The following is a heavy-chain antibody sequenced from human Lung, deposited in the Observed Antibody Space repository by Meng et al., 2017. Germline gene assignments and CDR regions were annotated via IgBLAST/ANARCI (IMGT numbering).Heavy chain of an antibody. CDR1: GGSISSSNYY. CDR3: TGVGHKNWFDS. V-gene: IGHV4-30-4*03. CDR2: IYNSGST. J-gene: IGHJ5*01. Sequence: QVEAQGPGPGLGNPSQPLSPHCTGSGGSISSSNYYWSWIRQPPGKGLEWSGHIYNSGSTYYNPSLKSRITISVDTSKNQFSLQLNSLTPEDTAVYYCTGVGHKNWFDSWGQGTLVTVSS. D-gene: IGHD2-21*01.